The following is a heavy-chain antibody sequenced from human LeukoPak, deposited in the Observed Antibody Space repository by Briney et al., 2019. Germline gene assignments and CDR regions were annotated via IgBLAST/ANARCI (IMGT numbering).Heavy chain of an antibody. Sequence: GGSLRLSCAASGFTFSNYAMSWVRQAPGEGLEWVSAISGSGGSTYYADSVKGRFTISRDNSKNTLYLQMNSLRAEDTAVYYCAKAGLYGSGGYYSYYFDYWGQGTLVTVSS. J-gene: IGHJ4*02. CDR3: AKAGLYGSGGYYSYYFDY. CDR1: GFTFSNYA. CDR2: ISGSGGST. V-gene: IGHV3-23*01. D-gene: IGHD3-10*01.